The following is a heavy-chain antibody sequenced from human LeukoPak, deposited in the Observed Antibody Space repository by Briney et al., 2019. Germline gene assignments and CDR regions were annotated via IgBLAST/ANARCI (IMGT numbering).Heavy chain of an antibody. CDR1: GFTSDDYG. CDR2: INWNGAST. V-gene: IGHV3-20*01. D-gene: IGHD3-10*01. CDR3: ARGRRGSGSYWVY. Sequence: GGSLRLSCEASGFTSDDYGMSWVRQAPGKGLGWVCDINWNGASTACTDSVKGRFTISRDNDKNFLYLEMNNLRAEDTALYHCARGRRGSGSYWVYWGQGTLVTVSS. J-gene: IGHJ4*02.